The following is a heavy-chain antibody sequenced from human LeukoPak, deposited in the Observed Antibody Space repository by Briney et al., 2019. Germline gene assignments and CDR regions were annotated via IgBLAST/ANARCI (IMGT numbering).Heavy chain of an antibody. CDR1: GYTFTSYG. J-gene: IGHJ4*02. Sequence: ASVKVSCKASGYTFTSYGISWVRQAPGQGLEWMGWISAYNGNTNYAQKLQGRVTMTTDTSTSTAYMELRSLRSDDTAVYYCAREGVGAGSSYYFDYWGQGTLVTVSS. V-gene: IGHV1-18*01. D-gene: IGHD1-26*01. CDR3: AREGVGAGSSYYFDY. CDR2: ISAYNGNT.